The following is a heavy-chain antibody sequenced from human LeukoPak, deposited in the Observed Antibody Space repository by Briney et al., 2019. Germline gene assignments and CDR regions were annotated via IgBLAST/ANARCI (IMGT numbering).Heavy chain of an antibody. Sequence: GGSLRLSCAASGFTFSSYSMNWVHQAPGKGLEWVSYIDSSSSTIYYADSVKGRFTISRDNAKNSLYLQMNSLRDEDTAVYYCARDSLVGATLDYWGQGTLVTVSS. V-gene: IGHV3-48*02. D-gene: IGHD1-26*01. J-gene: IGHJ4*02. CDR2: IDSSSSTI. CDR1: GFTFSSYS. CDR3: ARDSLVGATLDY.